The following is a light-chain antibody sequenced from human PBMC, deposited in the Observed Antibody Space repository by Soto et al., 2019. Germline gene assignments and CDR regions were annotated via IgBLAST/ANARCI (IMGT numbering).Light chain of an antibody. CDR2: GAS. CDR1: QSVGSSY. J-gene: IGKJ2*01. Sequence: EIVLTQSPGTLSLSPGERATLSCRASQSVGSSYLAWYQQKPGQAPRLLIYGASSRAAGIPDRLSGSGSGTDFTLTISRREPEDVAVYYCQQDGSSPRTFGQGTKLEIK. V-gene: IGKV3-20*01. CDR3: QQDGSSPRT.